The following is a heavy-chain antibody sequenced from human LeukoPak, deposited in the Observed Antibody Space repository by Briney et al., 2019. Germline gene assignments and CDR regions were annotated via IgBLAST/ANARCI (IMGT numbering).Heavy chain of an antibody. Sequence: SETLSLTCAVSGYSMSSGYYWSWIRQAPGKGLEWIGTISYSGSTYYKLSLKSRVTISVDTSKNQFSLKLSSLTAAHTAVHYCARGGCSSISCFSIWGQGTLVTVSS. J-gene: IGHJ4*02. CDR3: ARGGCSSISCFSI. CDR1: GYSMSSGYY. V-gene: IGHV4-38-2*01. D-gene: IGHD2-2*01. CDR2: ISYSGST.